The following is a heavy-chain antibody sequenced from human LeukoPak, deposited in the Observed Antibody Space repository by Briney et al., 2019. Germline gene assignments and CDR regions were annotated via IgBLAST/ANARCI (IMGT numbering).Heavy chain of an antibody. Sequence: GGSLRLSCAASGFTFDDYAMHWVRQAPGKGLEWVSLISGDGGSTYYADSVKGRFTISRDNSKNSLYPQMNSLRTEDTALYYCAKDIRVPDDYGDYYYYGMDVWGQGTTVTVSS. J-gene: IGHJ6*02. CDR1: GFTFDDYA. CDR2: ISGDGGST. V-gene: IGHV3-43*02. D-gene: IGHD4-17*01. CDR3: AKDIRVPDDYGDYYYYGMDV.